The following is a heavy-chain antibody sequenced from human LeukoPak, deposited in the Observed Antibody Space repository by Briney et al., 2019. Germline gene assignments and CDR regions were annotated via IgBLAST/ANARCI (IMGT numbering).Heavy chain of an antibody. CDR2: IYSGGST. V-gene: IGHV3-66*01. CDR1: GFTVSSNY. J-gene: IGHJ3*02. D-gene: IGHD4-17*01. Sequence: PGGSLRLSCAASGFTVSSNYMSWVRQAPGKGLEWVSVIYSGGSTYYADSVKGRFTISRDNSKNTLYLQMNSLRAEDTAVYYCASVGIMTTVTPRGAFDIWGQGTMVTVSS. CDR3: ASVGIMTTVTPRGAFDI.